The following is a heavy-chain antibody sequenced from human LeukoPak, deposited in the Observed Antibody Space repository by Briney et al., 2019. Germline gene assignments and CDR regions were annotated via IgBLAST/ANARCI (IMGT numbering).Heavy chain of an antibody. V-gene: IGHV5-51*01. CDR3: ARRRFGEFDY. CDR2: IYPGDSDT. D-gene: IGHD3-10*01. Sequence: GKSLKISCQASGYSFTTYWIAWVRQMPGKGLEWMGIIYPGDSDTRYSPSFQGQVTISADKSISTAYLQWSSLKASDTAMYYCARRRFGEFDYWGQGTLVTVSS. J-gene: IGHJ4*02. CDR1: GYSFTTYW.